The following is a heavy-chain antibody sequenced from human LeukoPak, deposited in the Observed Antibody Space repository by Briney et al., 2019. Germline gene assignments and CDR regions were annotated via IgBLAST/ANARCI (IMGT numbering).Heavy chain of an antibody. D-gene: IGHD2-2*02. J-gene: IGHJ6*02. CDR3: ARDRCSSSSCYSDYYYGMDL. V-gene: IGHV4-31*03. CDR2: IYYSGNT. CDR1: GGSISSGGYY. Sequence: PSETLSLTCTVAGGSISSGGYYWNWVRQHPGKGLEWIGYIYYSGNTYYNPSLKSRVIISLDTSKNQFSLKLSSVTAADTAVYYCARDRCSSSSCYSDYYYGMDLWGQGTTVTVSS.